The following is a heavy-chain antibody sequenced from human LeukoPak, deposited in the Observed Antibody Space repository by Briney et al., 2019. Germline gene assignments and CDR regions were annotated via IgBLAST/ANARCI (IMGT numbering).Heavy chain of an antibody. D-gene: IGHD4-17*01. Sequence: ASVKVSCKASGYTFTSYYIHWVRQAPGQGLEWMGGIIPIFGTANYAQKIQGRVTITTDESTSTAYMELSSLRSEDTAVYYCASSDAQPRYGDYGGVYYYYMDVWGKGTTVTVSS. CDR2: IIPIFGTA. V-gene: IGHV1-69*05. CDR1: GYTFTSYY. J-gene: IGHJ6*03. CDR3: ASSDAQPRYGDYGGVYYYYMDV.